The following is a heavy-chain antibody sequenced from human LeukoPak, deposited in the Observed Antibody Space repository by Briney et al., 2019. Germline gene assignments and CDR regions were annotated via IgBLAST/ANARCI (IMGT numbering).Heavy chain of an antibody. CDR3: ARDLGDCSSTSCNPLGWFDP. D-gene: IGHD2-2*01. J-gene: IGHJ5*02. V-gene: IGHV4-38-2*02. CDR2: IYHSGST. CDR1: GYSISSGYY. Sequence: SETLPLTCTVSGYSISSGYYWGWIRPPPGKGREWIGSIYHSGSTYYNPSLKSRVTISVDTSKNQVSLKLSSVTAADTAVYYCARDLGDCSSTSCNPLGWFDPWGQGTLVTVSS.